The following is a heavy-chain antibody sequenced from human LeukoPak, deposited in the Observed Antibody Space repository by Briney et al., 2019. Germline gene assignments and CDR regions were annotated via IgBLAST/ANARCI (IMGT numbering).Heavy chain of an antibody. CDR2: ISGSGTNT. D-gene: IGHD3-22*01. Sequence: PGGSLRLSCAAPGFTFSSYAMSWVRQAPGKGLEWVSDISGSGTNTYYADSVKGRFTISRDNSKNTVYLQMNSLRAEDTAVYYCAKEAPKQVPTYDSSGFYYRYFDYWGLGTLVTVSS. CDR3: AKEAPKQVPTYDSSGFYYRYFDY. J-gene: IGHJ4*02. V-gene: IGHV3-23*01. CDR1: GFTFSSYA.